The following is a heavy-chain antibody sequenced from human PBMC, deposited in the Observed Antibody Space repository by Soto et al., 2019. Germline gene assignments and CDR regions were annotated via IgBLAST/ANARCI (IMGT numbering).Heavy chain of an antibody. J-gene: IGHJ4*02. CDR3: ARDKITGLFDY. V-gene: IGHV4-34*01. D-gene: IGHD2-8*02. Sequence: PSQTLSLTYTVYGGSFSGFCWRWIRQPPGTGLEWIGEINHSGSTNYNPSLKSRVTISVDTSKNQFSLKLTSVTAADTAVYYCARDKITGLFDYWGQGTLVTVSS. CDR1: GGSFSGFC. CDR2: INHSGST.